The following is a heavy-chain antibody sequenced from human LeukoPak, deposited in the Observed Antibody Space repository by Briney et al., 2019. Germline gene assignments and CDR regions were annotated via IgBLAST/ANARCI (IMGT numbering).Heavy chain of an antibody. V-gene: IGHV4-59*08. J-gene: IGHJ4*02. CDR1: GGSISSSY. Sequence: PSETLSLTCTVSGGSISSSYWSWIRQPPEKGLEWIGYIHYSGSTNYNPSLKSRVTISVDTSKNQFSLKLSPVTATDTAVYYCARHYGGYSSFDYWGQGTLVTVSS. D-gene: IGHD4-23*01. CDR2: IHYSGST. CDR3: ARHYGGYSSFDY.